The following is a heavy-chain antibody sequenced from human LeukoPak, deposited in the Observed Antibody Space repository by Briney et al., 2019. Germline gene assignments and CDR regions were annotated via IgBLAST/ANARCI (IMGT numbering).Heavy chain of an antibody. J-gene: IGHJ4*02. CDR2: ISPDGSTT. CDR1: GFTSFRDR. CDR3: TAVLSSSRYGLCVY. D-gene: IGHD6-13*01. V-gene: IGHV3-74*03. Sequence: GGSLLLFCAASGFTSFRDRMHWGGQAPGKGLMWVSRISPDGSTTSYADSVKGRFTTSRDNAKNTLYLHMNSLGAEDTAVYYCTAVLSSSRYGLCVYRGRRSIVTVSS.